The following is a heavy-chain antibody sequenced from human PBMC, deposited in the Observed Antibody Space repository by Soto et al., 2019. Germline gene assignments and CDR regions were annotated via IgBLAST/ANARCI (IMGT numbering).Heavy chain of an antibody. Sequence: GGSLRLSCAASGFTFSNAWMSWVRQAPGKGLEWVGRIKSKTDGGTTDYAAPVKGRFTISRDDSKNTLYLQMNSLKTEDTAVYYCTTDHYAGWFRTKAYYYYGMDVWGQGTTVTVS. CDR1: GFTFSNAW. D-gene: IGHD2-15*01. CDR2: IKSKTDGGTT. J-gene: IGHJ6*02. V-gene: IGHV3-15*01. CDR3: TTDHYAGWFRTKAYYYYGMDV.